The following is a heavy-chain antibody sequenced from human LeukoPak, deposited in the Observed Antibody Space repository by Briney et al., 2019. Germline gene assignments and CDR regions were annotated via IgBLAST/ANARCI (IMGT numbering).Heavy chain of an antibody. D-gene: IGHD6-6*01. Sequence: GASVKVSCKASGYTFTGYYMHWVRQAPGQGLEWMGWINPNSGGTNYAQKFQGWVTMTRDTSISTAYMELSRLRSDDTAVYYCARESLEYSSSSDAFDIWGQGTMVTVSS. V-gene: IGHV1-2*04. J-gene: IGHJ3*02. CDR3: ARESLEYSSSSDAFDI. CDR2: INPNSGGT. CDR1: GYTFTGYY.